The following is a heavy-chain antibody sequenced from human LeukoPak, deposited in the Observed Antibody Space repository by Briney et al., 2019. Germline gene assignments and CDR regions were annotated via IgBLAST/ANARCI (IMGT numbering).Heavy chain of an antibody. V-gene: IGHV4-30-4*08. J-gene: IGHJ5*02. Sequence: KASETLSLTCTVSGGSISSGDYYWSWIRQPPGKGLEWIGYIYYSGSTYYNPSLKSRVTISVDTSKNQFSLKLSSVTAADTAVYYCARDGCSGGSCYSVSYWFDPWGQGTLVTVSS. CDR2: IYYSGST. D-gene: IGHD2-15*01. CDR1: GGSISSGDYY. CDR3: ARDGCSGGSCYSVSYWFDP.